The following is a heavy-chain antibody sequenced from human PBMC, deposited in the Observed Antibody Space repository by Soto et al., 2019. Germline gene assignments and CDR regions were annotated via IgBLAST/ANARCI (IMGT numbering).Heavy chain of an antibody. V-gene: IGHV4-61*08. CDR3: ATVRVRMTSIVFYFDS. J-gene: IGHJ4*02. CDR1: GVSITNSDYY. D-gene: IGHD2-15*01. CDR2: IFHTGSA. Sequence: PSETLSLTCSVSGVSITNSDYYWSWIRQPPGKGLEWIGYIFHTGSANYKSSLKGRVTFSVDTSNNQFSLNLKSVTAADTAVYYCATVRVRMTSIVFYFDSWGQGSLVTASS.